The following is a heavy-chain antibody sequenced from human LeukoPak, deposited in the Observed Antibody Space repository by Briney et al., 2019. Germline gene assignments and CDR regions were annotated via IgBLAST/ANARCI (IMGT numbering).Heavy chain of an antibody. CDR3: ARRRDSSGSRCLDY. V-gene: IGHV4-39*01. D-gene: IGHD3-22*01. J-gene: IGHJ4*02. CDR1: GGSISSSSYY. CDR2: IFYSGST. Sequence: SETLSLTCTVSGGSISSSSYYWGWIRQSPGKGLEWIGSIFYSGSTYYNPSLKSRVTISVDTSKNQFSLKLSSVTAADAAVYYCARRRDSSGSRCLDYWGQGTLVTVSS.